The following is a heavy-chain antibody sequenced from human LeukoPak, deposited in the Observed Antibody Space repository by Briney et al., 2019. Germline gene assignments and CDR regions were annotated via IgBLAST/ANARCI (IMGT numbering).Heavy chain of an antibody. D-gene: IGHD3-22*01. CDR1: GYSISSGYY. CDR3: AKLQDGGYLQNAFDI. V-gene: IGHV4-38-2*02. Sequence: SETLSLTCTVSGYSISSGYYWGWIRQPPGKGLEWIGSIYYSGSTYYNPSLKSRVTISVDTSKNQFSLKLSSVTAADTAVYYCAKLQDGGYLQNAFDIWGQGTMVTVSS. CDR2: IYYSGST. J-gene: IGHJ3*02.